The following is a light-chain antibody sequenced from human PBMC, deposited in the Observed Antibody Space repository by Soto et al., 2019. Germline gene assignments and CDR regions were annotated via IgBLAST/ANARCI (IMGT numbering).Light chain of an antibody. CDR3: QQYDTLPRT. V-gene: IGKV3-20*01. CDR1: QRGSGNY. J-gene: IGKJ1*01. Sequence: EIVLTQSPGTLSLSPGETATLSCRASQRGSGNYLAWYRQVHGQAPSLLIHGASNRATGIPDRFNGSGSGTDFTLTISRLEPEDSAVYYCQQYDTLPRTFGQGTKVEIK. CDR2: GAS.